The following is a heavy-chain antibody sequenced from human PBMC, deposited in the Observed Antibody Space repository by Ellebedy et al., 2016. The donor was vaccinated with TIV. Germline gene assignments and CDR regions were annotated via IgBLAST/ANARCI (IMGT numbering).Heavy chain of an antibody. CDR2: ISGSDGST. Sequence: PGGSLRLSCAASGFTFSSYAMSWVRQAPGKGLEWVSAISGSDGSTSYADSVKGRFTISRDNSKNTLYLQMNSLRAEDTAVYYCAKAKGTTSGLVYGMDVWGQGTTVTVSS. CDR1: GFTFSSYA. CDR3: AKAKGTTSGLVYGMDV. J-gene: IGHJ6*02. V-gene: IGHV3-23*01. D-gene: IGHD3/OR15-3a*01.